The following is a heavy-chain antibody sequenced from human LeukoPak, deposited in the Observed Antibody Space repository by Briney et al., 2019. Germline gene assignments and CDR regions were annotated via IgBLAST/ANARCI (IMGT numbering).Heavy chain of an antibody. CDR2: LSSSSTYM. V-gene: IGHV3-21*01. J-gene: IGHJ3*02. Sequence: GGSLRLSCTASGFTFSTYSMNWVRQAPGKGLEWVSSLSSSSTYMYYADSLKGRFTISRDVAKNSPYLQMNSLRAEDTAVYYCARDSYGQWAFDIWGQGTMVTVS. CDR1: GFTFSTYS. D-gene: IGHD6-19*01. CDR3: ARDSYGQWAFDI.